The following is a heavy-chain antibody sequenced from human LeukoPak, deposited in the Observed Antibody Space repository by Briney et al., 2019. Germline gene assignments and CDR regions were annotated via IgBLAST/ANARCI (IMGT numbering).Heavy chain of an antibody. CDR1: GGTFSSYA. CDR3: ARERSTVAPPHPFDY. D-gene: IGHD4-23*01. Sequence: GASVKVSCKASGGTFSSYAISWARQAPGQGLEWMGRIIPILGIANYAQKFQGRVTITADKSTSTAYMELSSLRSEDTAVYYCARERSTVAPPHPFDYWGQGTLVTVSS. J-gene: IGHJ4*02. CDR2: IIPILGIA. V-gene: IGHV1-69*04.